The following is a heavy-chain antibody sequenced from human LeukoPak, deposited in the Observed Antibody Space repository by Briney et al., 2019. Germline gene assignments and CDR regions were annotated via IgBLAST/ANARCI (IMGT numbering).Heavy chain of an antibody. V-gene: IGHV1-8*01. CDR2: MNPNSGNT. CDR1: GYTFTSYD. D-gene: IGHD3-22*01. J-gene: IGHJ3*02. CDR3: ARARCGSGSWDCAFDI. Sequence: ASVKVSCKASGYTFTSYDINWVRQATGQGLEWMGWMNPNSGNTGYAQKFQGRVTMTRNTSISTAYMELSSLRSEDTAVYYCARARCGSGSWDCAFDIWGQRTMVTVSS.